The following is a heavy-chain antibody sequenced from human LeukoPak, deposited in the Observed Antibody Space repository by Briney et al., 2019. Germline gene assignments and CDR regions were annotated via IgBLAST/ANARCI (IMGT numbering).Heavy chain of an antibody. D-gene: IGHD3-22*01. CDR3: ARDRNYYDSSGYYTDALDI. CDR2: IYTSGST. V-gene: IGHV4-61*02. J-gene: IGHJ3*02. CDR1: GGSISSGSYY. Sequence: PSQTLSLTCTVSGGSISSGSYYWSWIRQPAGKGLEWIGRIYTSGSTNYNPSLKSRVTISVDTSKNQFSLKLSSVTAADTAVYYCARDRNYYDSSGYYTDALDIWGQGTMVTVSS.